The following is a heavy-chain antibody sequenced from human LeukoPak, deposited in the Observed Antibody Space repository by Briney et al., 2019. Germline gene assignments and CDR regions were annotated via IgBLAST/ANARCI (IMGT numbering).Heavy chain of an antibody. CDR1: GVTFTNYW. CDR2: KKPGGSER. J-gene: IGHJ6*02. D-gene: IGHD1-26*01. V-gene: IGHV3-7*03. CDR3: ARERIVGAASTRYYGTDV. Sequence: PGGSLRLSCAASGVTFTNYWMSWVRQAPGKGLEWVANKKPGGSERYYVDSVKGRFTVSRDNAKNSLYFQMNSLRAEDTAVYYCARERIVGAASTRYYGTDVWGQGTTVTVSS.